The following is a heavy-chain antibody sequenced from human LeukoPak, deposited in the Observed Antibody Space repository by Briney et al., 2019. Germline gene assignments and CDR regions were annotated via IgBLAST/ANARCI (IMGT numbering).Heavy chain of an antibody. CDR2: INPSGGST. V-gene: IGHV1-46*01. CDR3: ARERIDYGDRRGFDY. CDR1: GYTFTSYY. J-gene: IGHJ4*02. D-gene: IGHD4-17*01. Sequence: ASVTVSCKASGYTFTSYYMHWVRQAPGQGLEWMGIINPSGGSTSYAQKFQGRVTMTRDTSTSTVYMELSSLRSEDTAVYYCARERIDYGDRRGFDYWGQGTLVTVSS.